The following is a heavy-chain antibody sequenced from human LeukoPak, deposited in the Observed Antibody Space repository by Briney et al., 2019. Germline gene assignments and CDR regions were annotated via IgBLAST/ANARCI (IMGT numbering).Heavy chain of an antibody. Sequence: SVKVSCKASGGTFSSYAISWVRQAPGQGLEWMGGIIPIFGTATYAQKFQGRVTITADKSTSTAYMELSSLRSEDTAVYYCAREFTAMGPYYYYGMDVWGKGTTVTVSS. CDR1: GGTFSSYA. D-gene: IGHD5-18*01. CDR2: IIPIFGTA. CDR3: AREFTAMGPYYYYGMDV. J-gene: IGHJ6*04. V-gene: IGHV1-69*06.